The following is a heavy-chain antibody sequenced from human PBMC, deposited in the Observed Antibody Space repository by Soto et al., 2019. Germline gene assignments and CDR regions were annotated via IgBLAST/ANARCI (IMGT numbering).Heavy chain of an antibody. Sequence: QVHLVESGGGVVQPGRSLRLSCAASGFTFSTSGMHWVRQAPGKGLEWVAVISYDGSSIYYVDSVKGRFTISRDNSRKTLYLQMNSLRAEDTAVYYCAKGGPYCGGDCYSPEYWGQGTLVTVSS. V-gene: IGHV3-30*18. CDR1: GFTFSTSG. J-gene: IGHJ4*02. CDR2: ISYDGSSI. D-gene: IGHD2-21*02. CDR3: AKGGPYCGGDCYSPEY.